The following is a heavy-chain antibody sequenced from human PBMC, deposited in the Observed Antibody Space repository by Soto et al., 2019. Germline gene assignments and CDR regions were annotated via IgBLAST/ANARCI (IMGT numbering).Heavy chain of an antibody. CDR1: GFTFSDSD. CDR2: IKSKGSNYAT. CDR3: IYREYYGAHIWFDP. Sequence: DVQLVESGGGLVQPGGSLKLSCAGSGFTFSDSDIHWVRQAAGKGLEWVGRIKSKGSNYATSYGASVKGRFTVSRDDSENTAYLQMNSLHTEDTAVYYSIYREYYGAHIWFDPWGQGSLVTVSS. D-gene: IGHD4-17*01. J-gene: IGHJ5*02. V-gene: IGHV3-73*01.